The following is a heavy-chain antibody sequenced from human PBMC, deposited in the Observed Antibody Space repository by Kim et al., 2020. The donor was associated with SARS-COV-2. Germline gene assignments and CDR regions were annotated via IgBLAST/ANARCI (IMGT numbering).Heavy chain of an antibody. Sequence: QKVQGRVTMTRDTSTSTGYMELYSLRSEDTAVYYCARDSYGSGYYYGMDVWGQGTTVTVSS. CDR3: ARDSYGSGYYYGMDV. J-gene: IGHJ6*02. D-gene: IGHD3-10*01. V-gene: IGHV1-46*01.